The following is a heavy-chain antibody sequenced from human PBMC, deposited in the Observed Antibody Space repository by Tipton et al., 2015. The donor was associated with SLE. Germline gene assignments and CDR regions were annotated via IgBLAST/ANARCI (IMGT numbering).Heavy chain of an antibody. CDR1: GFTFNDYG. J-gene: IGHJ6*02. CDR3: AKDIVATTPIYGMDV. Sequence: RSLRLSCVASGFTFNDYGMHWVRQAPGKGLEWVAVIWYDGSNKYYADSVKGRFTISRDNSKNTLYLQMNSLRAEDTAVYYCAKDIVATTPIYGMDVWGQGTTVTVSS. D-gene: IGHD5-12*01. CDR2: IWYDGSNK. V-gene: IGHV3-30*18.